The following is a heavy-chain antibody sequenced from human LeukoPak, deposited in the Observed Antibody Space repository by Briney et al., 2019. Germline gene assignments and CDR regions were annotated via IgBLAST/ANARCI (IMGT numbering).Heavy chain of an antibody. V-gene: IGHV1-18*01. D-gene: IGHD3-10*01. CDR3: ARALYGSGSYHWFDP. Sequence: ASVKVSCKASGYTFTSYGISWVRQAPGQGLEWMGWISAYNGNTNYAQKLQGRVTMTTDTSTSTAYMELRSLRSDDTAVYYCARALYGSGSYHWFDPWDQGTLVTVSS. J-gene: IGHJ5*02. CDR2: ISAYNGNT. CDR1: GYTFTSYG.